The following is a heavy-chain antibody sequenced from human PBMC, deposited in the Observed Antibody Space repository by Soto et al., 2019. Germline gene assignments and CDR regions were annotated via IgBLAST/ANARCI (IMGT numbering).Heavy chain of an antibody. CDR1: GGSISSYY. J-gene: IGHJ4*02. Sequence: QVQLQESGPGLVKPSETLSLTCPVSGGSISSYYCSWIRQPPGKGLEWIGYIYYSGSTNYNPSLKSRLTSSVYTSKNQFSLKLSSLSAADTSMYYCPRRYGVYFDYWGQGTLVTVSS. CDR2: IYYSGST. D-gene: IGHD3-10*01. V-gene: IGHV4-59*08. CDR3: PRRYGVYFDY.